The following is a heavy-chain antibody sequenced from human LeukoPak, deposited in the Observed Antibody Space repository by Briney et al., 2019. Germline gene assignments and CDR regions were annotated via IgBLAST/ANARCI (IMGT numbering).Heavy chain of an antibody. D-gene: IGHD6-19*01. CDR1: GGSFSGCY. CDR2: INHSGST. J-gene: IGHJ4*02. CDR3: ASNEPAVAGFY. V-gene: IGHV4-34*01. Sequence: SETLSLTCAVYGGSFSGCYWSWIRQPPGKGLGWIGEINHSGSTNYNPSLKSRVTISVDTSKNQFSLKLSSVTAADTAVYYCASNEPAVAGFYWGQGTLVTVSS.